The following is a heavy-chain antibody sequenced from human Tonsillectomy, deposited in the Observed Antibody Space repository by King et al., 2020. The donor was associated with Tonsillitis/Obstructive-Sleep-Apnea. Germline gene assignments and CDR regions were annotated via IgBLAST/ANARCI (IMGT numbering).Heavy chain of an antibody. CDR2: IDHSGST. Sequence: QVQLQQWGAGLLMPSETLSLTCVVYGGSFSGYHWSWIRQPPGKGLEWIGEIDHSGSTNYNPSLKSRVTISADTSKTQFFLKLSSVTAADTAVYYCARENSTDAFDIWGQGTMVTVSS. V-gene: IGHV4-34*01. CDR1: GGSFSGYH. J-gene: IGHJ3*02. CDR3: ARENSTDAFDI.